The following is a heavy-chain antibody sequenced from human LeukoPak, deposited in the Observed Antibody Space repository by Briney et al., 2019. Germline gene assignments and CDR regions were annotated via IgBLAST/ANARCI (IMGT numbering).Heavy chain of an antibody. Sequence: HPGGSLRLSCAASGFTFSGDDMHWVRQATGKGLEWVSGIGTAGDTYYSGSMQGRFTISRDNARNSLYLQMNSLRAGDTAVYYCARSRLYGSGSYHDYWGQGTLVTVSS. CDR3: ARSRLYGSGSYHDY. CDR2: IGTAGDT. J-gene: IGHJ4*02. D-gene: IGHD3-10*01. V-gene: IGHV3-13*01. CDR1: GFTFSGDD.